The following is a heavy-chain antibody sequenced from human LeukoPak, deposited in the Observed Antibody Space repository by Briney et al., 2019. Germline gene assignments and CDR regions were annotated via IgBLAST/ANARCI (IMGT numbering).Heavy chain of an antibody. V-gene: IGHV1-69*05. CDR3: ARRGITIFGVVRDFDY. CDR2: IIPIFGTA. CDR1: GGTFSSYA. Sequence: VASVKVSCKASGGTFSSYAISWVRQAPGQGLEWMGGIIPIFGTANYAQKFQGRVTITTDESTSTAYMELSSLRSEDTAVYYCARRGITIFGVVRDFDYWGQGTLVTVSS. J-gene: IGHJ4*02. D-gene: IGHD3-3*01.